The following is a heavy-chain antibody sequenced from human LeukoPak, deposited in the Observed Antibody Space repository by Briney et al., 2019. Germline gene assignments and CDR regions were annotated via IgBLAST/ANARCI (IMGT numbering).Heavy chain of an antibody. V-gene: IGHV4-34*01. D-gene: IGHD1-26*01. CDR2: INHSGST. CDR3: ASQVGGSYSPIDP. Sequence: ASETLSLTCAVYGGSFSGYYWSWIRQPPGKGLEWIGEINHSGSTNHNPSLKSRVTISVDTSKNQFSLKLSSVTAADTAVYYCASQVGGSYSPIDPWGQGTLVTVSS. J-gene: IGHJ5*02. CDR1: GGSFSGYY.